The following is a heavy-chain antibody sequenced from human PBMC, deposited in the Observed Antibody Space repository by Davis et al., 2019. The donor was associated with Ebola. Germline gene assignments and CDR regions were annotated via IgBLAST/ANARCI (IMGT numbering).Heavy chain of an antibody. Sequence: GGSLRLSCAASGFTFSSYGMHCVRQAPGKGLEWVSAISGSGGSTYSADSVKGRFTISRDNSKKTLYLQMNSLRAEDTAVYYCAKSGLSFGVVKYHYGMDVWGKGTTVTVSS. CDR2: ISGSGGST. J-gene: IGHJ6*04. CDR1: GFTFSSYG. D-gene: IGHD3-3*01. V-gene: IGHV3-23*01. CDR3: AKSGLSFGVVKYHYGMDV.